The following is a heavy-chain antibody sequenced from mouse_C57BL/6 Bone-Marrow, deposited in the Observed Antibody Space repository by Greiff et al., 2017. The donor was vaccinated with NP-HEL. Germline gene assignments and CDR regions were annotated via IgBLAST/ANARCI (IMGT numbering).Heavy chain of an antibody. D-gene: IGHD5-1*01. CDR2: IDPEDGET. J-gene: IGHJ1*03. V-gene: IGHV14-2*01. Sequence: EVQLKQSGAELVKPGASVKLSCTASGFNIKDYYMHWVKQRTEQGLEWIGRIDPEDGETKYAPKFQGKATITADTTSNTAYLQLSSLTSEDTAVYYCAKRNEYGGAHWYFDVWGTGTTVTVSS. CDR3: AKRNEYGGAHWYFDV. CDR1: GFNIKDYY.